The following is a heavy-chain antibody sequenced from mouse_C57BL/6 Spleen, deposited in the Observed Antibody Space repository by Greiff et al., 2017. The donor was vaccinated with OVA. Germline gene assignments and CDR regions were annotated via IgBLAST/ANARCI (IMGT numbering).Heavy chain of an antibody. CDR3: TRPYYYGSSYAWFAY. J-gene: IGHJ3*01. CDR1: GFTFSNYW. Sequence: EVMLVESGGGLVQPGGSMKLSCVASGFTFSNYWMNWVRQSPEKGLEWVAQIRLKSDNYATHYAESVKGRFTISRDDSKSSVYLQMNNLRAEDTGIYYCTRPYYYGSSYAWFAYWGQGTLVTVSA. D-gene: IGHD1-1*01. CDR2: IRLKSDNYAT. V-gene: IGHV6-3*01.